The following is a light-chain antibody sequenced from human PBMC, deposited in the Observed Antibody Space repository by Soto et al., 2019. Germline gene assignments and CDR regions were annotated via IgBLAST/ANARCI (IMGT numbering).Light chain of an antibody. J-gene: IGKJ1*01. CDR1: QSIRNY. Sequence: DIKMTQSPSSLSASVGDRVTITCRASQSIRNYLNWYRPKPGKAPNLLIYAASRLQSGVPSRFLGSGSRTDCTRPISSLQPEDFETDYCPQSFSTTRTFGQGTKVDIK. CDR2: AAS. V-gene: IGKV1-39*01. CDR3: PQSFSTTRT.